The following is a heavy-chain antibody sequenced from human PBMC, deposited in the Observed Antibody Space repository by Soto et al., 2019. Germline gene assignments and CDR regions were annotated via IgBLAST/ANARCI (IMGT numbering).Heavy chain of an antibody. V-gene: IGHV3-9*01. CDR3: AVAGYYYYYMDV. CDR1: GFTFDDYA. CDR2: ISWNSGSI. Sequence: DVPLVESGGGLVQPGRSLRLSCAASGFTFDDYAMHWVRQAPGKGLEWVSGISWNSGSIGYADSVKGRFTISRDNAKNSLYLQMNSLRAEDTALYYCAVAGYYYYYMDVWGKGTTVTVSS. D-gene: IGHD6-19*01. J-gene: IGHJ6*03.